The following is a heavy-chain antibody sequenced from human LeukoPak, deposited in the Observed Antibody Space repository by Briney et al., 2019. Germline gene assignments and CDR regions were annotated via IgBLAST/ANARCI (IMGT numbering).Heavy chain of an antibody. CDR1: GFTFNNYG. V-gene: IGHV3-30*18. J-gene: IGHJ4*02. Sequence: GGSLRLSCAASGFTFNNYGMHWVRQAPGKGLEWVAVISYDGRNKHYPDSVKGRFTISRDISTDTLWLQMDSLGTEDTAVYYCAKGPLRGTAAAIDYWGQGTLVTVSS. CDR3: AKGPLRGTAAAIDY. CDR2: ISYDGRNK. D-gene: IGHD2-2*01.